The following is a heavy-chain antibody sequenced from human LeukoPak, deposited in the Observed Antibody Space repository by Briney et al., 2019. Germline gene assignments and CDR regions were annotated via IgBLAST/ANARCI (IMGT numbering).Heavy chain of an antibody. CDR1: GFTFSSYA. CDR3: ARDKGAYNPFDY. CDR2: ISGSGGST. D-gene: IGHD1-1*01. J-gene: IGHJ4*02. Sequence: PGGSLRLSCAASGFTFSSYAMSWVRQAPGKGLEWVSAISGSGGSTYYADSVKGRFTISRDNSKNTLYLQMNSLRAEDTAVYFCARDKGAYNPFDYWGQGTLVTVSS. V-gene: IGHV3-23*01.